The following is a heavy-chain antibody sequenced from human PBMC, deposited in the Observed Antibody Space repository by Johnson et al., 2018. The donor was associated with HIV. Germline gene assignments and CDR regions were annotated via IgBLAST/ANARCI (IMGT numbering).Heavy chain of an antibody. CDR2: ISGGGCCST. CDR1: GFTFSNYA. Sequence: VQLVESGGGVVQPGGSLRLSCATSGFTFSNYAMNWVRQAPGKGLEWVSAISGGGCCSTHYADSVKGRFTISRDNSKNTLYLQMNSLRAEDTAIYYCASGKLVRRHDAFDMWGQGTRVTVS. D-gene: IGHD6-13*01. V-gene: IGHV3-23*04. CDR3: ASGKLVRRHDAFDM. J-gene: IGHJ3*02.